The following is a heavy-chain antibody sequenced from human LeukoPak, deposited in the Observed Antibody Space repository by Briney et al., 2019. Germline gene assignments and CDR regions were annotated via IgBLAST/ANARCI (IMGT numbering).Heavy chain of an antibody. V-gene: IGHV4-59*01. D-gene: IGHD3-22*01. J-gene: IGHJ4*02. CDR3: ARTYYYDSSGHLPFDY. CDR1: GGSISSYY. CDR2: IYYSGST. Sequence: PSETLSLTCTVSGGSISSYYWSWIRQPPGKGLEWIGYIYYSGSTNYNPSLKSRVTISVDTSKNQFSLKLSSVTAADTAVYYCARTYYYDSSGHLPFDYWGQGTLVTVSS.